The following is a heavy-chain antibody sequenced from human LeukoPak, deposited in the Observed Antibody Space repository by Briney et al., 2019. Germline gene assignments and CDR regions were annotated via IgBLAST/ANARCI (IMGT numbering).Heavy chain of an antibody. J-gene: IGHJ4*02. Sequence: GGSLRLSCAASGLTFSSYGMHWVRQAPGKGLEWVSAISGSGGSTYYADSVKGRFTISRDNSKNTLYLQMNSLRAEDTAVYYCAKGIAVAGTGFDYWGQGTLVTVSS. CDR1: GLTFSSYG. CDR3: AKGIAVAGTGFDY. V-gene: IGHV3-23*01. D-gene: IGHD6-19*01. CDR2: ISGSGGST.